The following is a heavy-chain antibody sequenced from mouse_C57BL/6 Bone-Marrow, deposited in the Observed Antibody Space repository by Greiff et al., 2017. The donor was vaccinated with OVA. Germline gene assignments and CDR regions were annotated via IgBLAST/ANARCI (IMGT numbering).Heavy chain of an antibody. J-gene: IGHJ2*01. CDR2: IDPSDSYT. V-gene: IGHV1-69*01. CDR1: GYTFTSYW. D-gene: IGHD1-1*01. CDR3: ARGTVVAKDY. Sequence: QVQLQQPGAELVMPGASVKLSCKASGYTFTSYWMHWVKQRPGQGLEWIGEIDPSDSYTNYNQKFKGKSTLTVDKSSSTAYMQLSSLTSEDSAVYYCARGTVVAKDYWGQGTTLTVSS.